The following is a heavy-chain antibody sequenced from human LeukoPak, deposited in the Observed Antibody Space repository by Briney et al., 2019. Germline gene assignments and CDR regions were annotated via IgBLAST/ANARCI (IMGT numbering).Heavy chain of an antibody. CDR1: GFIFSDYG. D-gene: IGHD3-9*01. V-gene: IGHV3-30*18. CDR2: IAYDGNNT. J-gene: IGHJ6*03. Sequence: GGSLRLSCVASGFIFSDYGIQWVRQAPGKGLEWVTVIAYDGNNTYYGDSVRGRFTISRDNSKNTLYLQMNSLRAEDTAVYYCAKAPYYDILTGYYTYYYYSMDVWGKGTTVTISS. CDR3: AKAPYYDILTGYYTYYYYSMDV.